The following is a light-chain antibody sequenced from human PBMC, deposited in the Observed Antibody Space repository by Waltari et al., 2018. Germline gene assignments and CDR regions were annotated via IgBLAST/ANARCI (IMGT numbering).Light chain of an antibody. V-gene: IGLV4-69*01. J-gene: IGLJ3*02. CDR3: QTGGHGTWV. Sequence: QLVLTQSPSASPSLGASVKLTCTLSRGHSSNIIAWHQQQPEKGPRYLMKVNSDGSHSKGDEIPDRFSGSSSGAERYLTISSLQSEDEADYYCQTGGHGTWVFGGGTKLTVL. CDR2: VNSDGSH. CDR1: RGHSSNI.